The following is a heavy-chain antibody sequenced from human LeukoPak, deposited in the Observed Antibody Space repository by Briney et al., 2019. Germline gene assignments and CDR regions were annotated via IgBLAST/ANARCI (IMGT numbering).Heavy chain of an antibody. CDR3: ARDPFAEYLYYFDY. CDR2: ISSSSSTI. D-gene: IGHD6-6*01. Sequence: QPGGSLRLSCAASGFTFSSYSMNWVRQAPGKGLEWVSYISSSSSTIYYADSVKGRFTISRDNAKNSLYLQMNSLRAEDTAVYYCARDPFAEYLYYFDYWGQGTLVTVSS. CDR1: GFTFSSYS. J-gene: IGHJ4*02. V-gene: IGHV3-48*01.